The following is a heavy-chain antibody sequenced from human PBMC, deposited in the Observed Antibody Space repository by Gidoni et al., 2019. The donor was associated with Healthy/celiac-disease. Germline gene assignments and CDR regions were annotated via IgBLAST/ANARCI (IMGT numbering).Heavy chain of an antibody. J-gene: IGHJ4*02. CDR1: GFTFSSYE. CDR2: ISSSGSTI. Sequence: GASGFTFSSYEMNWVRQAPGKGLEWVSYISSSGSTIYYADSVKGRFTISRDNAKNSLYLQMNSLRAEDTAVYYCARGGSNLIASFVYFDYWGQGTLVTVSS. D-gene: IGHD6-13*01. CDR3: ARGGSNLIASFVYFDY. V-gene: IGHV3-48*03.